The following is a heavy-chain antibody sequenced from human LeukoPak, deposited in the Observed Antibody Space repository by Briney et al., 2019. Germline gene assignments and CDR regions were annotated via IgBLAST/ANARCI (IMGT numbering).Heavy chain of an antibody. CDR2: ISGSGTYT. CDR1: GFTFNNYA. CDR3: AKDWSFNYGTHYGMDV. J-gene: IGHJ6*02. D-gene: IGHD3-10*01. V-gene: IGHV3-23*01. Sequence: GGSLRLSCAASGFTFNNYAMNWVRQAPGKGLEWVSGISGSGTYTYYAHSVRGRFTISRDNSDNTLYLQMNSLRADDTAEYYCAKDWSFNYGTHYGMDVWGQGTTVTVSS.